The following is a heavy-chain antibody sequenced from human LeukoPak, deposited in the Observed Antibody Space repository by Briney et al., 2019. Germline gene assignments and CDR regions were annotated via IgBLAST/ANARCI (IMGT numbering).Heavy chain of an antibody. CDR1: GFTFSSYG. Sequence: PGRPLRLSCAASGFTFSSYGMHGVPQSPGKGLVGVADISYDGSNKYYADSVKGRFTISRDNSKNTLYLQMNSLRAEDTAVYYCAKDQYDRSGYYSEPLDYWGQGTLVTVSS. CDR2: ISYDGSNK. J-gene: IGHJ4*02. V-gene: IGHV3-30*18. CDR3: AKDQYDRSGYYSEPLDY. D-gene: IGHD3-22*01.